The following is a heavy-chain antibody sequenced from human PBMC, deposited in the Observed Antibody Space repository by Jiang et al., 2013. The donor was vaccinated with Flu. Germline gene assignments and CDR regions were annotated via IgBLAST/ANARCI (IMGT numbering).Heavy chain of an antibody. D-gene: IGHD3-22*01. CDR1: FTSYG. V-gene: IGHV1-18*01. CDR2: ISAYNGNT. J-gene: IGHJ2*01. CDR3: ARDPMYYDRKWDMSYWYFDL. Sequence: FTSYGISWVRQAPGQGLEWMGWISAYNGNTNYAQKLQGRVTMTTDTSTSTAYMELRSLRSDDTAVYYCARDPMYYDRKWDMSYWYFDLWGRGTLVTVSS.